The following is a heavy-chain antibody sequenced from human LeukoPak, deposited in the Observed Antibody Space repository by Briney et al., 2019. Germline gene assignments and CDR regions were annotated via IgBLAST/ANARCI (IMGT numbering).Heavy chain of an antibody. Sequence: GGSLRLSCAASGFTFSSYWMSWVRQAPGKGLEWVANIKQDGSEKYYVDSVKGRFTISRDNAKNSLYLQMSSLRAEDTAVYYCARVWGSVGATTGFDYWGQGTLVTVSS. CDR3: ARVWGSVGATTGFDY. CDR1: GFTFSSYW. J-gene: IGHJ4*02. CDR2: IKQDGSEK. V-gene: IGHV3-7*01. D-gene: IGHD1-26*01.